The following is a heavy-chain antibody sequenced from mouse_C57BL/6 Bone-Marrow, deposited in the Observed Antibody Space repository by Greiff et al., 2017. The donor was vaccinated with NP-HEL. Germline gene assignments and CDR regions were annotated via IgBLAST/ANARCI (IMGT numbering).Heavy chain of an antibody. CDR3: ARRYSNYGFAY. CDR1: GYSITSGYY. Sequence: VQLQQSGPGLVKPSQSLSLTCSVTGYSITSGYYWNWIRQFPGNKLEWMGYISYDGSNNYNPSLKNRISITRDTSKNQFFLKLNSVTTEDTATYYCARRYSNYGFAYWGQGTLVTVSA. V-gene: IGHV3-6*01. J-gene: IGHJ3*01. D-gene: IGHD2-5*01. CDR2: ISYDGSN.